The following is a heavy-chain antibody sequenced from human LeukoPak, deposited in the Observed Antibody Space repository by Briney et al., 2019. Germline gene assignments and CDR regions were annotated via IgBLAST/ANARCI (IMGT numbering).Heavy chain of an antibody. CDR3: ARWAGSLGMDV. D-gene: IGHD2-15*01. J-gene: IGHJ6*02. CDR2: IYYSGST. Sequence: SETLSLTCTVSGGSNSSGDYYWRWIRQPPGKGLEWIGYIYYSGSTYYNPSLKSRVTISVDTSKNQFSLELSSVTAADTAVYYCARWAGSLGMDVWGQGATVTVSS. CDR1: GGSNSSGDYY. V-gene: IGHV4-30-4*01.